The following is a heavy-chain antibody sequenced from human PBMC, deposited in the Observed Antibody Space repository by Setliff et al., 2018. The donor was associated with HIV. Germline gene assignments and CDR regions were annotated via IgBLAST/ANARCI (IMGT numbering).Heavy chain of an antibody. V-gene: IGHV1-18*01. CDR1: GYSFTNYG. J-gene: IGHJ3*02. Sequence: ASVKVSCKDSGYSFTNYGISWVRQAPGQGLEWMGWISSYNDNTNYALNLQGRVTMTTDTSTSTAYMGLRSLRSDDTAVYYCASDDVGYCSGGSCYHLFDTFDIWGQGTVVTVSS. CDR2: ISSYNDNT. D-gene: IGHD2-15*01. CDR3: ASDDVGYCSGGSCYHLFDTFDI.